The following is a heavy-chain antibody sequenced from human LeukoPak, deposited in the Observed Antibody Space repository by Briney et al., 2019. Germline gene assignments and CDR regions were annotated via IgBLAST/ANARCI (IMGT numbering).Heavy chain of an antibody. J-gene: IGHJ5*02. CDR2: IRSKANSYAT. CDR3: TSSDIVVVPAAHNWFDP. V-gene: IGHV3-73*01. D-gene: IGHD2-2*01. Sequence: PGRSLKLSCAASGFTFSGSAMHWVRQASGKGLEWVGRIRSKANSYATAYAASVKGGFTISRDDSKNTAYLQMNSLKTEDTAVYYCTSSDIVVVPAAHNWFDPWGQGTLVTVSS. CDR1: GFTFSGSA.